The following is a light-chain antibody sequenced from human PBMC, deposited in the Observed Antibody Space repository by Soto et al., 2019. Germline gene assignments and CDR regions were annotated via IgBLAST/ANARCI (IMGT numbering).Light chain of an antibody. J-gene: IGKJ2*01. Sequence: EGVLTQSPGTLSLSPGERATLSCRASQSVDRSYLAWYQQRPGQAPRLLIYGASSRATGIADRFSGSGSRTDSTLTISRLEPECFAGYFYQRCGSSPPMSTFGQATEMEIK. CDR1: QSVDRSY. CDR2: GAS. CDR3: QRCGSSPPMST. V-gene: IGKV3-20*01.